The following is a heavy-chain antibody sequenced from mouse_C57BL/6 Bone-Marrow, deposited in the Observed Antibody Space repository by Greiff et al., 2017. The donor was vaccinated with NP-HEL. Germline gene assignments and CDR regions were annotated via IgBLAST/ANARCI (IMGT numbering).Heavy chain of an antibody. Sequence: QVQLKESGPELVKPGASVKISCKASGYAFSSSWMNWVKQRPGKGLEWIGRIYPGDGDTNYNGKFKGKATLTADKSSSTAYMQLSSLASEDSAVYFCARGGAYWGQGTLVTVSA. J-gene: IGHJ3*01. CDR2: IYPGDGDT. V-gene: IGHV1-82*01. CDR1: GYAFSSSW. CDR3: ARGGAY.